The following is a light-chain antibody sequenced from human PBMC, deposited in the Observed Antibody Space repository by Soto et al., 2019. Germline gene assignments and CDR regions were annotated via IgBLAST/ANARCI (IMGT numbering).Light chain of an antibody. CDR1: QSVSTSS. Sequence: EIVLTQSPGTLSLSPGERATLSCRASQSVSTSSLAWYQQKPGQAPRLLIYGASSRATGIPDRVSGSGSGADFTLSISRREPEDFAMYYCQQYGSSPYTFGQGTKLAIK. V-gene: IGKV3-20*01. J-gene: IGKJ2*01. CDR3: QQYGSSPYT. CDR2: GAS.